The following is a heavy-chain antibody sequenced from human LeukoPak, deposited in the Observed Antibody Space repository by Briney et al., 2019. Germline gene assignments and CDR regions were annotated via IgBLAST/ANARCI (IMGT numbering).Heavy chain of an antibody. V-gene: IGHV3-48*01. Sequence: GGSLRLSCAASGFTFSNYPMNWVRQAPGKGPEWVSYISSTTTTTYYADSVKGRFTISRDNSKNTLYLQMNSLRAEDTAVYYCAKDSLGYCSGGSCYSGYDYWGQGTLVTVSS. J-gene: IGHJ4*02. CDR3: AKDSLGYCSGGSCYSGYDY. CDR1: GFTFSNYP. CDR2: ISSTTTTT. D-gene: IGHD2-15*01.